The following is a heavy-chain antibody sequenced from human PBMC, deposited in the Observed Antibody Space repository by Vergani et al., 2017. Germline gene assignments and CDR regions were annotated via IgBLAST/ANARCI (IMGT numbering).Heavy chain of an antibody. CDR3: AGGVPXGGNSYYYYYGMDV. Sequence: QVQLVQSGAEVKKPGSSVKVSCKASGGTFSSYTISWVRQAPGQGLEWMGRIIPILGIANYAQKFQGRVTITADKSTSTAYMELSSLRSEDTAVYYCAGGVPXGGNSYYYYYGMDVWGQGTTVTVSS. CDR1: GGTFSSYT. J-gene: IGHJ6*02. CDR2: IIPILGIA. D-gene: IGHD4-23*01. V-gene: IGHV1-69*02.